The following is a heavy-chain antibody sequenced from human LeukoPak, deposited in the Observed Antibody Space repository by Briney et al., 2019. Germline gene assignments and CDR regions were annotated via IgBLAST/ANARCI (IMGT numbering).Heavy chain of an antibody. CDR2: INHSGST. CDR3: ARYRAMVNY. Sequence: SETLSLTCAVYGGSFSGYYWSWIRQPPGKGLEWIGEINHSGSTNYNPSLKSRVTISVDTSKNQFSLKLSSVTAADTAVYYCARYRAMVNYWGQGTLVTVSS. CDR1: GGSFSGYY. V-gene: IGHV4-34*01. D-gene: IGHD5-18*01. J-gene: IGHJ4*02.